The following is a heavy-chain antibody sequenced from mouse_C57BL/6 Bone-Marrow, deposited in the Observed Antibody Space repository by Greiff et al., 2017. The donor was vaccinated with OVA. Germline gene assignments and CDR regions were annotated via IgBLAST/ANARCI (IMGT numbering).Heavy chain of an antibody. CDR3: ARYYYGAPSWYFDV. CDR2: INPNNGGT. CDR1: GYTFTDYN. D-gene: IGHD1-1*01. V-gene: IGHV1-18*01. Sequence: EVKLQQSGPELVKPGASVKIPCKASGYTFTDYNMDWVKQSHGKSLEWIGDINPNNGGTIYNQKFKGKATLTVDKSSSTAYMELRSLTSEDTAVYYCARYYYGAPSWYFDVWGTGTTVTVSS. J-gene: IGHJ1*03.